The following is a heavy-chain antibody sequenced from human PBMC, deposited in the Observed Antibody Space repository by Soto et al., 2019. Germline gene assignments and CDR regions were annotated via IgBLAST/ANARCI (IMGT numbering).Heavy chain of an antibody. CDR1: GYSFTSYW. V-gene: IGHV5-10-1*01. CDR2: IDPSDSYT. CDR3: ARHSLSPSYSYDSSGYSLDY. Sequence: VESLKISCKGSGYSFTSYWISWVRQMPGKGLEWMGRIDPSDSYTNYSPSFQGHVTISADKSISTAYLQWSSLKASDTAMYYCARHSLSPSYSYDSSGYSLDYWGRGTWVTLSS. J-gene: IGHJ4*02. D-gene: IGHD3-22*01.